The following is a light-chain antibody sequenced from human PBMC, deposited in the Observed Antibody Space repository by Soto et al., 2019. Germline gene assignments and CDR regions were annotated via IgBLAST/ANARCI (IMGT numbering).Light chain of an antibody. V-gene: IGLV2-23*01. CDR3: CSYAGSSCYV. CDR2: EGS. CDR1: SSDVGSYNL. Sequence: QSALTQPASVSGSPGQSITISCTGTSSDVGSYNLVSWYQQHPGKAPKLMIYEGSKRPSGVSNRFSGSKSGNTASLTISGLQAEDEADYYCCSYAGSSCYVFGTGTKVTV. J-gene: IGLJ1*01.